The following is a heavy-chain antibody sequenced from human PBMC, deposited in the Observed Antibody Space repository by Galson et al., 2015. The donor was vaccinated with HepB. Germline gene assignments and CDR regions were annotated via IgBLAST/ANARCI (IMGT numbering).Heavy chain of an antibody. CDR3: AKDLGYSPLSGRGRSDY. J-gene: IGHJ4*02. D-gene: IGHD5-12*01. CDR2: ISASGGGT. Sequence: SLRLSCAASGFTFSSYALSWVRQAPGKGLEWVSAISASGGGTFYADSVRGRFTISRDNSKNTLYLQMNSLRAEDTALYYCAKDLGYSPLSGRGRSDYWGQGTLVTVSS. CDR1: GFTFSSYA. V-gene: IGHV3-23*01.